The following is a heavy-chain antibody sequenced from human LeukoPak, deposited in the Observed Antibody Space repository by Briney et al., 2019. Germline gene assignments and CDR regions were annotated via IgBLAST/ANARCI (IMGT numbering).Heavy chain of an antibody. V-gene: IGHV4-39*07. D-gene: IGHD5-12*01. CDR2: MYYSGST. CDR3: AVYSGYDKGSFDY. CDR1: GDSISSSSYY. J-gene: IGHJ4*02. Sequence: SETLSLTCTVSGDSISSSSYYWGWIRQPPGKGLEWIGSMYYSGSTYYNPSLKSRVTISVDTSKNQFSLKLSSVTAADTAVYYCAVYSGYDKGSFDYWGQGTLVTVSS.